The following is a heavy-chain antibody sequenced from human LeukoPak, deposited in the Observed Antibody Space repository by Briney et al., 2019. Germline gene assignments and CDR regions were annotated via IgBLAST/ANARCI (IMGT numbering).Heavy chain of an antibody. D-gene: IGHD3-22*01. CDR3: AKRGVVIRVILVGFHKEAYYFDS. J-gene: IGHJ4*02. V-gene: IGHV3-21*04. Sequence: GGSLRLSCAASGFTFSSYSMNWVRQAPGKGLEWVSSISSSSSYIYYADSVKGRFTISRDNAKNTLYLQMNSLRAEDTAVYFCAKRGVVIRVILVGFHKEAYYFDSWGQGALVSVSS. CDR2: ISSSSSYI. CDR1: GFTFSSYS.